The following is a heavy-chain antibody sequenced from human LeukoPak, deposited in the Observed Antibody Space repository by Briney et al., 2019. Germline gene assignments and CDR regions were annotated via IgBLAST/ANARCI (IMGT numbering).Heavy chain of an antibody. D-gene: IGHD2-2*01. CDR2: IYYSGST. J-gene: IGHJ4*02. CDR1: GGSISSSSYY. Sequence: SETLSLTCTVSGGSISSSSYYWGWIRQPPGKGPEWIGSIYYSGSTYYNPSLKSRVTISVDTSKNQFSLKLSSVTAADTAVYYCARRRNQPLLTFDYWGQGTLVTVSS. V-gene: IGHV4-39*01. CDR3: ARRRNQPLLTFDY.